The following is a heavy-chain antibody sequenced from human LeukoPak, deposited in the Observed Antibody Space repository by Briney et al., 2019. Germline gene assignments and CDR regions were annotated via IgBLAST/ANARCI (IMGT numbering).Heavy chain of an antibody. J-gene: IGHJ4*02. Sequence: SETLSLTCTVSGAPIRTYYWDWIRQAPGKGLEWIGCISDSGTTYYNPSLKSRVTISLDTSKNHISLKLTSVTAADTAVYFCTKGYYEPFDYWGQGMMVTVSS. V-gene: IGHV4-59*01. D-gene: IGHD3-22*01. CDR1: GAPIRTYY. CDR2: ISDSGTT. CDR3: TKGYYEPFDY.